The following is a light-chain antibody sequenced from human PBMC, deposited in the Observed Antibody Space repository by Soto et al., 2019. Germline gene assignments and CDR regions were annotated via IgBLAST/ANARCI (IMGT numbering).Light chain of an antibody. CDR3: QQVDRYTRT. Sequence: DIQITQCPSFLSPSIGESVTIPWRASQVISTSLAWYPVKPGKAPKILIYASSTLQTGVPSRFSGSGSGTDFSLTISSLHPADVETYDCQQVDRYTRTFGPGTKVDIK. CDR2: ASS. J-gene: IGKJ1*01. CDR1: QVISTS. V-gene: IGKV1-9*01.